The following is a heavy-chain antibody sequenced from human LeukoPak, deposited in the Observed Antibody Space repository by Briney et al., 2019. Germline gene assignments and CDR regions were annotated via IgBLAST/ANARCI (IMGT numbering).Heavy chain of an antibody. CDR2: NNPNSGGT. D-gene: IGHD2-21*01. J-gene: IGHJ4*02. CDR3: ARDQAVVVIAMGY. CDR1: GYTFTGYY. V-gene: IGHV1-2*02. Sequence: ASVKVSCKASGYTFTGYYMHWVRQAPGQGLEWMGWNNPNSGGTNYAQKFQGRVTMTRDTSISTAYMELSRLRSDDTAVYYCARDQAVVVIAMGYWGQGTLVTVSS.